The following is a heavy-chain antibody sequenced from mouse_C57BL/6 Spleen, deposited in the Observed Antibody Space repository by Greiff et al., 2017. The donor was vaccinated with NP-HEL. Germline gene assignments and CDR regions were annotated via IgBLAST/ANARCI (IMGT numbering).Heavy chain of an antibody. CDR2: ISNGGGST. CDR3: ARRGNEDAMDY. J-gene: IGHJ4*01. D-gene: IGHD2-1*01. V-gene: IGHV5-12*01. CDR1: GFTFSDYY. Sequence: EVMLVESGGGLVQPGGSLKLSCAASGFTFSDYYMYWVRQTPEKRLEWVAYISNGGGSTYYPDTVKGRFTISRDNAKNTLYLQMSRLKSEDTAMYYCARRGNEDAMDYWGQGTSVTVSS.